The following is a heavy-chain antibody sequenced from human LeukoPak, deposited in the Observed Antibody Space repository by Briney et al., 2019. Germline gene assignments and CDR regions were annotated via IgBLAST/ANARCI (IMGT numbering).Heavy chain of an antibody. D-gene: IGHD3-22*01. CDR3: AKKTYYYDTSNLGWFDP. CDR2: IKQDGSEK. J-gene: IGHJ5*02. CDR1: GFTFSNYW. Sequence: GGSLRLSCTVSGFTFSNYWMTWVRQAPGKGLEWVANIKQDGSEKYYVDSVKGRFTISRDNAKNSLYLQMNSLRAEDTALYYCAKKTYYYDTSNLGWFDPWGQGTLVTVSS. V-gene: IGHV3-7*05.